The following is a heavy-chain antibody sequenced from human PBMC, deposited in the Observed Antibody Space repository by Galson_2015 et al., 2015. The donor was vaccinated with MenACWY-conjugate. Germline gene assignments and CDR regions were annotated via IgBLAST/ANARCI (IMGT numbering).Heavy chain of an antibody. CDR1: GYTFSDSG. V-gene: IGHV1-18*01. CDR3: ARASTGLSSRFLDV. D-gene: IGHD3-16*01. Sequence: SVKVSCKASGYTFSDSGVTWVRQAPGQGLEWMGWISASTGNTNYEQKFYGRVTMTTDTSTYTAFMELRSLRSDDTAVYFCARASTGLSSRFLDVWGQGTTVTVSS. CDR2: ISASTGNT. J-gene: IGHJ6*02.